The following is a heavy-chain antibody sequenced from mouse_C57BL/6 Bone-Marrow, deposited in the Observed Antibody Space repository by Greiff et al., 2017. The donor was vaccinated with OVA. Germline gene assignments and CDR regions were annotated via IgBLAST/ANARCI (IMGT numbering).Heavy chain of an antibody. CDR1: GYTFTSYW. CDR2: IHPNSGST. CDR3: ARFLDGQRGYFDV. J-gene: IGHJ1*03. D-gene: IGHD2-3*01. Sequence: QVQLQQPGAELVKPGASVKLSCKASGYTFTSYWMHWVKQRPGQGLEWIGMIHPNSGSTNYNEKFKSKATLTVDKSSSTAYMQLSSLTSEDSAVYYCARFLDGQRGYFDVWGKGTTVTVSS. V-gene: IGHV1-64*01.